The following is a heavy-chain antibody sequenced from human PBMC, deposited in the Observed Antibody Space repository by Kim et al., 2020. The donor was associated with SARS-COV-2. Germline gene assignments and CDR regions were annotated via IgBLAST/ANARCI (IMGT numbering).Heavy chain of an antibody. CDR1: GYTFTGYY. J-gene: IGHJ4*02. CDR3: APSDGQSFYFDY. CDR2: INPNSGGT. Sequence: ASVKVSCKASGYTFTGYYMHWVRQAPGQGLEWMGWINPNSGGTSYAQKFQGRVTMTRDTSIDTAYMELSSLRSDDTAVYYCAPSDGQSFYFDYWGQGTLVAVSS. V-gene: IGHV1-2*02.